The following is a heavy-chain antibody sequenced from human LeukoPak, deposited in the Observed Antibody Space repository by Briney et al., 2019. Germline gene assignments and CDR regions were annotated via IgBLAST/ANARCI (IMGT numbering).Heavy chain of an antibody. J-gene: IGHJ4*02. V-gene: IGHV1-2*02. CDR2: INPNSGGT. D-gene: IGHD2-2*01. CDR1: GYTFTGYC. CDR3: ARGYCSSTSCRSSNHGY. Sequence: ASVKVSCKASGYTFTGYCMHWVRQAPGQGLEWMGWINPNSGGTNYAQKFQGRVTMTRDTSISTAYMELSRLRSDDTAVYYCARGYCSSTSCRSSNHGYWGQGTLVTVSS.